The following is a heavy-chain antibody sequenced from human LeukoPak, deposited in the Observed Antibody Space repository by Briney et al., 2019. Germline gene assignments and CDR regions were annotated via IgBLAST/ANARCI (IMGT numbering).Heavy chain of an antibody. D-gene: IGHD3-9*01. J-gene: IGHJ6*02. Sequence: SETLSLTCAVYGGSFSGYYWSWIRQPPGKGLEWIGEINHSGSTNYNPSLKSRVTISVDTSKNQFSLKLSSVTAADTAVYYCARDRGPRYYYYYYYGMDVWGQGTTVTVSS. CDR3: ARDRGPRYYYYYYYGMDV. CDR1: GGSFSGYY. CDR2: INHSGST. V-gene: IGHV4-34*01.